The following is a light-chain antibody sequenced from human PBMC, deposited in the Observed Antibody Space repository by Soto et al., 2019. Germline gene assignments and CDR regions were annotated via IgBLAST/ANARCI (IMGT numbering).Light chain of an antibody. CDR2: AAS. J-gene: IGKJ1*01. V-gene: IGKV1-6*01. Sequence: AIQLTQSPSSLSASVGDRVTISCRASQGIGNDLAWYQQKPGKAPRLLIFAASNLQSGVPSRFSGSRSGTDFTLTITRLQPEYFPPYYCLQLYNFSWTFGQVTKMEI. CDR1: QGIGND. CDR3: LQLYNFSWT.